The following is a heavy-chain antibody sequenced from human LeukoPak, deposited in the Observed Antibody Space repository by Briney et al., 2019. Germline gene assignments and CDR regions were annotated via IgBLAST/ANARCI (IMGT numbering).Heavy chain of an antibody. J-gene: IGHJ4*02. V-gene: IGHV3-11*04. Sequence: GGSLRLSCAAAGFTFRDSYMSWIRQAPGKGLEWVSYISGTGNTIYYADSVKGRFTSSRDNAKNSVYLQMNSLRGEATAVYYYARPYCEGLTAYLNWGQGTLVTVSS. CDR3: ARPYCEGLTAYLN. CDR1: GFTFRDSY. CDR2: ISGTGNTI. D-gene: IGHD3-9*01.